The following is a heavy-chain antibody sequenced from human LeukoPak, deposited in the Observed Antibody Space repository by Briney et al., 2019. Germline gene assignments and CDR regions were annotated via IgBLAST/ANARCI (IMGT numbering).Heavy chain of an antibody. Sequence: GGSLRLSCAASGFTFSDYYMSWIRQAPGKGLEWVSGITGNGATTYYADSVKGRFTISRDNAKNSLYLQMNSLRAEDTALYYCARDLGSLGGYSDYWGQGTLVTVSS. CDR3: ARDLGSLGGYSDY. CDR1: GFTFSDYY. J-gene: IGHJ4*02. D-gene: IGHD3-16*01. CDR2: ITGNGATT. V-gene: IGHV3-11*01.